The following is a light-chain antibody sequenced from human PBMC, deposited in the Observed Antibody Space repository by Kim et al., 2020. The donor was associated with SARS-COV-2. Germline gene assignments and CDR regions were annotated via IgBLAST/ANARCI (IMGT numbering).Light chain of an antibody. CDR3: QQYNNLIT. J-gene: IGKJ4*01. Sequence: SAEGGATRSWRGSQGVSSNVAWYQQTPGQPPRLLIYGASTRATGSPGRCSGSGSGTEFTLTISSLQSEDFAVYCYQQYNNLITFGEGTKLEI. V-gene: IGKV3-15*01. CDR2: GAS. CDR1: QGVSSN.